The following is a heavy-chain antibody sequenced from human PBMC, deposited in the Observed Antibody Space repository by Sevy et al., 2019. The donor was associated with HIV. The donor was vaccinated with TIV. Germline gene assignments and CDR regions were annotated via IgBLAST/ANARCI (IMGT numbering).Heavy chain of an antibody. CDR1: GYTLTGFS. Sequence: ASVKVSCKVTGYTLTGFSMHWVRQTPGKGLEWMGTFDPEDGETIYAQKFQGRVIMTEDTSADTAHMDLSSLTSEDTAVYYCATTKDYYYSSGYPFDYWGQGTLVTVSS. CDR3: ATTKDYYYSSGYPFDY. J-gene: IGHJ4*02. D-gene: IGHD3-22*01. CDR2: FDPEDGET. V-gene: IGHV1-24*01.